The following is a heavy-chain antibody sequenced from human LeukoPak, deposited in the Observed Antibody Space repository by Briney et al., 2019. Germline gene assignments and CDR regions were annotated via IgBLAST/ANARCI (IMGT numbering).Heavy chain of an antibody. CDR3: ARDAQRGFDYSNSLQY. Sequence: GKSLQLSCAATGFTFSHYGMHWVRQAPGKGLEWVAVIWSDGTNKYYAASVKGRFSISRDGSGKTVHLQMNSLRPEDTAVYYCARDAQRGFDYSNSLQYWGQGTPVTVST. CDR1: GFTFSHYG. CDR2: IWSDGTNK. V-gene: IGHV3-33*01. D-gene: IGHD4-11*01. J-gene: IGHJ4*02.